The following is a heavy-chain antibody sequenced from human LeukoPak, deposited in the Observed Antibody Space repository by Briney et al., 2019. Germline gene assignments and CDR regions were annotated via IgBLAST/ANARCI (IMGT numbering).Heavy chain of an antibody. V-gene: IGHV3-53*01. D-gene: IGHD3-16*01. Sequence: GGSLRLSCAASGFTVSSNYMSWVRQAPGKGLEWVSVMYSGGNTYYADSVKGRFTISRDNSKNTLHLQMNSLRAEDTAVYYCAKDGESDYVPERYFDYWGQGTLVTVSS. J-gene: IGHJ4*02. CDR1: GFTVSSNY. CDR2: MYSGGNT. CDR3: AKDGESDYVPERYFDY.